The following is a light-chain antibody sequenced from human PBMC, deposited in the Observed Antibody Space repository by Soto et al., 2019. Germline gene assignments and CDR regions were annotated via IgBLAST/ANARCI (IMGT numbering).Light chain of an antibody. J-gene: IGKJ4*01. CDR2: DAS. Sequence: DIQMTQPPSTLSASVGDRVTIICRASQSISSWLAWYQQKPGKAPKLLIYDASSLESGVPSRFSGSGSGTEFTLTISSLQPDDFATYYCQQYNSYSFGGGTKVDI. CDR1: QSISSW. V-gene: IGKV1-5*02. CDR3: QQYNSYS.